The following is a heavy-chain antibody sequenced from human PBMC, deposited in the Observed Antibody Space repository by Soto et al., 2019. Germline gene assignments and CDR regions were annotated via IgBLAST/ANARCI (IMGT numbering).Heavy chain of an antibody. D-gene: IGHD3-3*01. CDR2: ISYDGSNK. J-gene: IGHJ3*01. CDR3: AKERETIFGVVIKVGDAFDL. CDR1: GFTFSSYG. Sequence: GGSLRLSCAASGFTFSSYGMHGVRQAPGKGLEWVAVISYDGSNKYYADSVKGRFTISRDNSKNTLYLQMNSLRAEDTAVYSCAKERETIFGVVIKVGDAFDLWGQGTMVTVSS. V-gene: IGHV3-30*18.